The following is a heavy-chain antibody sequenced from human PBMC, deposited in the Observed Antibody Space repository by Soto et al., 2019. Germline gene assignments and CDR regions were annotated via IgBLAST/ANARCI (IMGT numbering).Heavy chain of an antibody. CDR2: IIPIFGTA. CDR3: AIGGDYGDYSAFDI. CDR1: GGTFSSYA. V-gene: IGHV1-69*01. D-gene: IGHD4-17*01. Sequence: QVQLVQSGAEVKKPGSSVKVSCKASGGTFSSYAISWVRQAPGQGLEWMGGIIPIFGTANYAQKFQGRVTITADESTSTAYLELSSLRSEATAVYDCAIGGDYGDYSAFDICGRGKMVTVSS. J-gene: IGHJ3*02.